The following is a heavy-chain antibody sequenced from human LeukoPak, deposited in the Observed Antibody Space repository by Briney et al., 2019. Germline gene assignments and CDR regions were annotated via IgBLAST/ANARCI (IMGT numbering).Heavy chain of an antibody. CDR3: ASYYSSGCNY. CDR1: GYILSELS. CDR2: FDPEDGET. V-gene: IGHV1-24*01. J-gene: IGHJ4*02. D-gene: IGHD6-19*01. Sequence: ASVKVSCKVSGYILSELSMHWVRQAPGKGLEWLGRFDPEDGETIYAQKFQGRVTMTEDTSTDTAYMELSSVTAADTAVYYCASYYSSGCNYWGQGTLVTVSS.